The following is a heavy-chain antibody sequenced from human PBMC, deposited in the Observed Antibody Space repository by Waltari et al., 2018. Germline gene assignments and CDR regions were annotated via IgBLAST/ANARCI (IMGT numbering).Heavy chain of an antibody. Sequence: QVQLQQWGAGLLKPSETLSLTCAVYGGSFSGYYWSWIRQPPGKGLAWIGEINHRGSTNENPTRKSRVTISVDTSKNQFSLKVNSVTAADTAVYDCARGYCSGDSCSVYFDYWGQGTLVTVSS. CDR1: GGSFSGYY. CDR2: INHRGST. D-gene: IGHD2-15*01. CDR3: ARGYCSGDSCSVYFDY. V-gene: IGHV4-34*02. J-gene: IGHJ4*02.